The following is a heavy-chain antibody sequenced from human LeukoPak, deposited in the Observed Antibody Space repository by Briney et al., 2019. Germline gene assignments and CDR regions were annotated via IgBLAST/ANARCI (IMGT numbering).Heavy chain of an antibody. J-gene: IGHJ4*02. CDR3: ARGNINYYDSSGYYKPHFDY. Sequence: PSETLSLTCTVSGGSISSYCWSWIWQPPGKGLEWIGYIYYSGSTNYNPSLKGRVTISVDTSKNQFSLKLSSMTAADTAVYYCARGNINYYDSSGYYKPHFDYWGQGTLVTVSS. V-gene: IGHV4-59*01. D-gene: IGHD3-22*01. CDR1: GGSISSYC. CDR2: IYYSGST.